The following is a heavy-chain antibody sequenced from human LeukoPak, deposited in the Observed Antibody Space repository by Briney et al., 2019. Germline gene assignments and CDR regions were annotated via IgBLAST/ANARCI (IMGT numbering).Heavy chain of an antibody. D-gene: IGHD3-10*01. Sequence: ASVKVSCKASGYTFTSYGISWLRQAPGQGLEWMGWISAYNGNTNYAQKLQGRVTMTTDTSTSTAYMELRSLRSDDTAVYYCARGFSPVWFGEGWFDPWGQGTLVTVSS. CDR1: GYTFTSYG. V-gene: IGHV1-18*01. CDR2: ISAYNGNT. J-gene: IGHJ5*02. CDR3: ARGFSPVWFGEGWFDP.